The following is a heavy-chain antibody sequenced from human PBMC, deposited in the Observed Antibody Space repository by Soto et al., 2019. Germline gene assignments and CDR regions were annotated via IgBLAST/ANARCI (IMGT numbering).Heavy chain of an antibody. Sequence: PSETLSLTCTVSGGSISSYYWSWIRQPPGKGLEWIGYIYYSGSTNYNPSLKSRVTISVDTSKNQFSLKLSSVTAADTAVYYCARSAASITIFGVVIRAFDYWGQGTLVTVSS. J-gene: IGHJ4*02. D-gene: IGHD3-3*01. V-gene: IGHV4-59*01. CDR2: IYYSGST. CDR3: ARSAASITIFGVVIRAFDY. CDR1: GGSISSYY.